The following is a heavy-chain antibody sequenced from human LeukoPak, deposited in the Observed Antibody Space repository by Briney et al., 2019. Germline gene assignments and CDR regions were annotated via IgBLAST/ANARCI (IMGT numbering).Heavy chain of an antibody. V-gene: IGHV3-53*01. Sequence: PGGSLRLSCAASGFTVSSNYMSWVRQAAGKGLEWVSVIYSGGSTYYAGSVKGRFTISRDNSKNTLYLQMNSLRAEDTAVYYCARELPGIGGTASDYWGQGTLVTVSS. CDR2: IYSGGST. D-gene: IGHD3-10*01. CDR3: ARELPGIGGTASDY. J-gene: IGHJ4*02. CDR1: GFTVSSNY.